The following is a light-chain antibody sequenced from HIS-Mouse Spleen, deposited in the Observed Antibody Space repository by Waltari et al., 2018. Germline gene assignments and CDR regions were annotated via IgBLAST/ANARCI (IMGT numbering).Light chain of an antibody. CDR1: ALPKKY. V-gene: IGLV3-10*01. Sequence: SYELTQPPSVSVSPGQTARITCSGDALPKKYAYWYQHKSGQAPVLGIYEDSKRPSGIPGRFSGSSSGTMATLTISGAQVEDEADYYCYSTDSSGNHRVFGGGTKLTVL. CDR2: EDS. J-gene: IGLJ2*01. CDR3: YSTDSSGNHRV.